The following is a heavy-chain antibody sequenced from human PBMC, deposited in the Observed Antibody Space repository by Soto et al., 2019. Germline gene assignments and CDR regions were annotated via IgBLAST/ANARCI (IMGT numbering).Heavy chain of an antibody. D-gene: IGHD6-19*01. J-gene: IGHJ1*01. CDR2: ISGSGGST. CDR1: GFTFSSYA. V-gene: IGHV3-23*01. CDR3: AKAEQWLVHFSYGSDYFQH. Sequence: GGSLRLSCAASGFTFSSYAMSWVRQAPGKGLEWVSAISGSGGSTYYADSVKGRFTISRDNSKNTLYLQMNSLRAEDTAVYYCAKAEQWLVHFSYGSDYFQHWGQGTLVTVSS.